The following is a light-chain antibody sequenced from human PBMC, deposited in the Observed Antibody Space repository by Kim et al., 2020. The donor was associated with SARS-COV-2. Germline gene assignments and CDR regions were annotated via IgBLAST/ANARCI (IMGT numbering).Light chain of an antibody. CDR3: ATWDDSLSGVV. J-gene: IGLJ2*01. V-gene: IGLV1-47*02. CDR1: SSNIGSNY. Sequence: ELTQPPSASGTPGQRVTISCSGSSSNIGSNYVFWYQQLPGTAPKLLIYSNNQRPSGVPDRFSGSKSGTSASLAISGLRSEDEADYYCATWDDSLSGVVFGGGTQLTVL. CDR2: SNN.